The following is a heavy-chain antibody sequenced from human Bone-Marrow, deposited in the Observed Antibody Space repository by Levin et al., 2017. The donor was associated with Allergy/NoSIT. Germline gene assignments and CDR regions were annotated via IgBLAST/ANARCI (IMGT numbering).Heavy chain of an antibody. V-gene: IGHV3-48*01. CDR2: ISSSSTTM. CDR1: GFTFSSYS. Sequence: PGGSLRLSCAASGFTFSSYSMNWVRQAPGKGLEWVSYISSSSTTMHYAGSVKGRFTISRDNAKNSLYLQMNSLRAEDTAVYYCARDPPYCSSTTCFDYWGRGTLVTVSS. D-gene: IGHD2-2*01. J-gene: IGHJ4*02. CDR3: ARDPPYCSSTTCFDY.